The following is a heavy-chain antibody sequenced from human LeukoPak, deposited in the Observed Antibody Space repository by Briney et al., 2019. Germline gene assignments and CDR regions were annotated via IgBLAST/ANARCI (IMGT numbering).Heavy chain of an antibody. CDR2: MNPNSGNT. D-gene: IGHD6-19*01. CDR1: GYTFTSYD. Sequence: ASVKVSCKASGYTFTSYDINWVRQATGQGLEWMGWMNPNSGNTGYAQKFQGRVTITRYTSISTAYMELSSLRSEDTAVYYCARGRVSSGWSHFDYWGQGALVTVSS. J-gene: IGHJ4*02. CDR3: ARGRVSSGWSHFDY. V-gene: IGHV1-8*03.